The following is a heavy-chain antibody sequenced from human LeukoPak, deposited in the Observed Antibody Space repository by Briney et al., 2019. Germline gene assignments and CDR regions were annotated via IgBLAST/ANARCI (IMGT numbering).Heavy chain of an antibody. CDR1: GGTFSSYA. J-gene: IGHJ5*01. CDR3: ARARSGAVARNYNWFDS. Sequence: SVKVSCKASGGTFSSYAISWVRQAPGQGLEWMGGIIPIFGTANYAQKFQGRVTITADESTSTAYMELRSLTSDDTAVYYCARARSGAVARNYNWFDSWGQGTLVTVSS. V-gene: IGHV1-69*01. CDR2: IIPIFGTA. D-gene: IGHD6-19*01.